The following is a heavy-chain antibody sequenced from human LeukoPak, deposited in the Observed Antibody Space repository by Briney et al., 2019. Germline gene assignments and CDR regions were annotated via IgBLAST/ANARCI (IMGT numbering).Heavy chain of an antibody. Sequence: ASVKVSCKASGGTFSSYAISWVRQAPGQGLEWMGGIIPIFGTANYAQKFQGRLTITADESTSTAYMDLSSLRSEDTAVYYCARDSFFRTGLGYHYYYMDVWGIGTTVTISS. J-gene: IGHJ6*03. CDR1: GGTFSSYA. CDR3: ARDSFFRTGLGYHYYYMDV. V-gene: IGHV1-69*13. CDR2: IIPIFGTA. D-gene: IGHD3-16*01.